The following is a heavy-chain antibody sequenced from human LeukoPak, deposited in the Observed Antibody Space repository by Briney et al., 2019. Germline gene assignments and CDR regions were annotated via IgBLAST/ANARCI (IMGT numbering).Heavy chain of an antibody. CDR1: GGTFSSYA. CDR3: ARLSSSSNLEDY. D-gene: IGHD6-13*01. V-gene: IGHV1-69*05. CDR2: IIPIFGTA. Sequence: ASVKVSCKASGGTFSSYAISWVRQAPGQGLEWMGGIIPIFGTANYAQKFQGRVTITTDESTSTAYMELSSLRSEDTAVYYCARLSSSSNLEDYWGQGTLVTVSS. J-gene: IGHJ4*02.